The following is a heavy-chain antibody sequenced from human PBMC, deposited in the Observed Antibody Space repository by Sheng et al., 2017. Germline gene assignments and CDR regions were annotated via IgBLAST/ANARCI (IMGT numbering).Heavy chain of an antibody. Sequence: QVQLQQWGAGLLKPSETLSLTCAVYGGSFSGYYWSWIRQPPGKGLEWIGEINHSGSTNYNPSLKSRVTISVDTSKNQFSLKLSSVTAADTAVYYCARGVSYYYDSSGYLLRPKYYFDYWGQGTLVTVSS. D-gene: IGHD3-22*01. CDR1: GGSFSGYY. CDR2: INHSGST. CDR3: ARGVSYYYDSSGYLLRPKYYFDY. J-gene: IGHJ4*02. V-gene: IGHV4-34*01.